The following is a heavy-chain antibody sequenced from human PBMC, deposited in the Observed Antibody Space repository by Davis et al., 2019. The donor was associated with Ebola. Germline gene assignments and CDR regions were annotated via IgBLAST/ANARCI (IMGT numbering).Heavy chain of an antibody. Sequence: GESLKISCAASGFTFSSYAMHWVRQAPGKGLEWVAVISYDGSNKYYADSVKGRFTISRDNSKNTLFLHINSLRAEDTAVYYCARERLPEGMGIWGQGTMVTVSS. CDR1: GFTFSSYA. J-gene: IGHJ3*02. CDR3: ARERLPEGMGI. CDR2: ISYDGSNK. D-gene: IGHD2-15*01. V-gene: IGHV3-30-3*01.